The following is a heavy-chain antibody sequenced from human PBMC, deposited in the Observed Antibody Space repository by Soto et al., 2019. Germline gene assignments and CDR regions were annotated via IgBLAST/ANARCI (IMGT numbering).Heavy chain of an antibody. CDR3: AILCKDDIWSGYDNYYYYFGMDV. CDR1: GGSIRSYY. V-gene: IGHV4-59*01. Sequence: PSETLSLTCTVSGGSIRSYYWSWIRQPPGKRLEWIGYISYSGSTNYNSSLTSRVTISIDTSKNQFSLNLTSVTAVDTAVYYCAILCKDDIWSGYDNYYYYFGMDVWGQGTTVTVSS. J-gene: IGHJ6*02. D-gene: IGHD3-3*01. CDR2: ISYSGST.